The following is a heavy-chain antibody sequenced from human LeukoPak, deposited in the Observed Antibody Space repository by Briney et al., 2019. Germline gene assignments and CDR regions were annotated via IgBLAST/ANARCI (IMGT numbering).Heavy chain of an antibody. CDR1: GFIFDDYG. D-gene: IGHD4-17*01. CDR2: INWSGGST. J-gene: IGHJ5*02. CDR3: ARDYGDYRNWFDP. Sequence: GGSLRLSCAASGFIFDDYGMSWVRQAPGKGLEWVSSINWSGGSTGYADSVKGRLTVSRDKAKNSLYLQMSSLRAEDTAVYYCARDYGDYRNWFDPWGQGTLVTVSS. V-gene: IGHV3-20*04.